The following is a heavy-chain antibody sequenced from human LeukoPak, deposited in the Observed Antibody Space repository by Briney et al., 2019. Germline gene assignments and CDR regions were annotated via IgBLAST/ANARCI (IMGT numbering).Heavy chain of an antibody. Sequence: ASVTVSCTVSGYTLTELSMHWVRQAPGKGLEWMGGFDPEDGETIYAQKFQGRVTMTEDTSTDTAYMELSSLRSEDTAVYYCAREGRGVVGATFFYWGQGTLVTVSS. CDR1: GYTLTELS. J-gene: IGHJ4*02. V-gene: IGHV1-24*01. CDR2: FDPEDGET. D-gene: IGHD1-26*01. CDR3: AREGRGVVGATFFY.